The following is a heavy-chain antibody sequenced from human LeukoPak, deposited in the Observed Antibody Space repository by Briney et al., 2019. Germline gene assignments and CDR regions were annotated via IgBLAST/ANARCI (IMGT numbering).Heavy chain of an antibody. Sequence: SETLSLTCAVSGGSISRGGEFWSWIRQPPGRGLEWIGQIYTSGSTHYNPSLKSRVAISMDTSKNHFSLKLSSVTAADTAVYYCASRAKLVVFDYWGQGTLVTVSS. CDR1: GGSISRGGEF. J-gene: IGHJ4*02. D-gene: IGHD3-22*01. V-gene: IGHV4-61*03. CDR2: IYTSGST. CDR3: ASRAKLVVFDY.